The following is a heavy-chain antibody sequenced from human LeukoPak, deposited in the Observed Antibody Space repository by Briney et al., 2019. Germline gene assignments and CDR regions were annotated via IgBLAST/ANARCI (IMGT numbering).Heavy chain of an antibody. V-gene: IGHV4-59*08. CDR1: GGSVSSYY. Sequence: SETLSLTRTVSGGSVSSYYWSWIRQPPGKGLEWIGYIYYCGSTDSNPSLKSRVTISVDTSKNQFSLKLSSVTAADTAVYYCARTYCSGGSCPFDYWGQGTLVTVSS. CDR3: ARTYCSGGSCPFDY. D-gene: IGHD2-15*01. J-gene: IGHJ4*02. CDR2: IYYCGST.